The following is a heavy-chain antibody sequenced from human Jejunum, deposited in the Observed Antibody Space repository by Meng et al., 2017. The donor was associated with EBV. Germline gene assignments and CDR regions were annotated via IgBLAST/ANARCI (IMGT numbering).Heavy chain of an antibody. J-gene: IGHJ4*02. CDR1: GYTFTSYG. Sequence: QVQLVQSGAEVKKPGASVNVSCKASGYTFTSYGISWVRQAPGQGLEWMVWISAYNGNTNYAQNLQGRVTLTTDTSTTTTYMELRSLRSDDTAVYYCARDGPDYGNYINFDYWGQGTLVTVSS. D-gene: IGHD4-11*01. CDR2: ISAYNGNT. V-gene: IGHV1-18*01. CDR3: ARDGPDYGNYINFDY.